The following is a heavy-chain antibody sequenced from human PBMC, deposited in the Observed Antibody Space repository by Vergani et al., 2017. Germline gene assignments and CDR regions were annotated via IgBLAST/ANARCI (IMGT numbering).Heavy chain of an antibody. CDR3: ARDFERLGFDY. CDR1: GGSISSYY. Sequence: QVQLQESGPGLVKPSETLSLTCTVSGGSISSYYWSWIRQPPGKGLEWIGYIYYSGSTHYNPSLKSRVTISVDTSKNQFSLKLSSVPAADTAVYYCARDFERLGFDYWGQATLVTVSS. J-gene: IGHJ4*02. CDR2: IYYSGST. D-gene: IGHD6-25*01. V-gene: IGHV4-59*01.